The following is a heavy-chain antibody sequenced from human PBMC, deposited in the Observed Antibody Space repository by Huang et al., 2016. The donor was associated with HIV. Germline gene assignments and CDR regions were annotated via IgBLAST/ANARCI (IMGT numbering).Heavy chain of an antibody. CDR3: AQEKSFGNWANTWFDP. CDR2: VFNTGST. D-gene: IGHD3-16*01. V-gene: IGHV4-59*08. Sequence: QVQLQESGPGLVTPSETLSLTCSVSGGSMRRQYWTWIRQPPGKGLQWNGTVFNTGSTNYNPAFHTRVTISLDTSRSQFSLTLKSVTPADTAVYYCAQEKSFGNWANTWFDPWGQGTLVAVSS. CDR1: GGSMRRQY. J-gene: IGHJ5*02.